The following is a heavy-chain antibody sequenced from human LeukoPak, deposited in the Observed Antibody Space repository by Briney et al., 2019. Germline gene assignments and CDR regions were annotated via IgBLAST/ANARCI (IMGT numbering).Heavy chain of an antibody. J-gene: IGHJ4*02. Sequence: GGSLRLSCAASGFTFSRSWMHWVRQAPGKGLVWVSRINDDGSTTSYADSVKGRFTISRDNAKKTLFLQMNSLRVEDTAVFYCVNGESFYGDYGFDYWGQGTLVTVSS. CDR3: VNGESFYGDYGFDY. V-gene: IGHV3-74*01. CDR1: GFTFSRSW. CDR2: INDDGSTT. D-gene: IGHD4-17*01.